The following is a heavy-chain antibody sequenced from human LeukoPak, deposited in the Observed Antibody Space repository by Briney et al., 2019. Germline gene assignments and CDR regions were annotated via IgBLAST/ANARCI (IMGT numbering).Heavy chain of an antibody. CDR3: ARSWAGMYYPFYYFDY. Sequence: PSETLSLTCTVSGGSISSYYWSWIRQPAGKGLEWIAEINHRGSTHYNPSLKSRVNISADTSKSQFSLNLDSVTAADTAVYYCARSWAGMYYPFYYFDYWGQGSLVTVSS. J-gene: IGHJ4*02. CDR2: INHRGST. V-gene: IGHV4-34*01. D-gene: IGHD2-8*01. CDR1: GGSISSYY.